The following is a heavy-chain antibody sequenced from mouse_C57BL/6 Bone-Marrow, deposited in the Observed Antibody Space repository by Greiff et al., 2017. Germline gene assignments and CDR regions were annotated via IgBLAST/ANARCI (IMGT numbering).Heavy chain of an antibody. V-gene: IGHV1-81*01. J-gene: IGHJ4*01. CDR2: IYPRSGNT. D-gene: IGHD1-1*01. Sequence: VQLQQSGAELARPGASVKLSCKASGYTFTSYGISWVKQRTGQGLEWIGEIYPRSGNTYYNEKFKGKATLTADKSSSTAYMELRSLTSEDSAFYFCAYYRGYYAMDYWGQGTSVTVSS. CDR1: GYTFTSYG. CDR3: AYYRGYYAMDY.